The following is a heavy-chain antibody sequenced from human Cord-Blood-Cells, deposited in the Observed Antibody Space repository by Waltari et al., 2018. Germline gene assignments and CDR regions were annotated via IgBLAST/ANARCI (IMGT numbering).Heavy chain of an antibody. CDR3: ARAICGGDCDPLDGMDV. CDR1: GYTFTGYY. D-gene: IGHD2-21*02. Sequence: QVQLVQSGAEVKKPGASVKVSCKASGYTFTGYYMHWVRQAPGQGLEWMGWINPNSGGTNYAQKFQGWVTMTRDTSISTAYMELSRLRSDDTAVYDCARAICGGDCDPLDGMDVWGQGTTVTVSS. J-gene: IGHJ6*02. CDR2: INPNSGGT. V-gene: IGHV1-2*04.